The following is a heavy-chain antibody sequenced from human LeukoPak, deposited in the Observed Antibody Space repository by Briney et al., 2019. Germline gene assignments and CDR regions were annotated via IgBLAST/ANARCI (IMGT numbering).Heavy chain of an antibody. D-gene: IGHD3-22*01. J-gene: IGHJ5*02. CDR2: INPNSGGT. Sequence: ASVKVSCKASGYTFTGYYMHWVRQAPGQGLEWMGWINPNSGGTNYAQKFQGRVTMTRDTSISTAYMELSRLRSDDTAVYYCARLSYDSSGYYNWFDPWGQGTLVTVSS. CDR3: ARLSYDSSGYYNWFDP. CDR1: GYTFTGYY. V-gene: IGHV1-2*02.